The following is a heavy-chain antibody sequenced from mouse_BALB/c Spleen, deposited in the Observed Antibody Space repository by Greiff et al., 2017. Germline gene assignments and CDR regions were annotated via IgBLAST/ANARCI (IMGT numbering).Heavy chain of an antibody. CDR2: ISYSGST. D-gene: IGHD2-10*02. CDR3: ASYGNYSFDY. Sequence: EVKLVESGPGLVKPSQSLSLTCTVTGYSITSDYAWNWIRQFPGNKLEWMGYISYSGSTSYNPSLKSRISITLDTSKNQFFLQLNSVTTEDTATYYCASYGNYSFDYWGQGTTLTVSS. J-gene: IGHJ2*01. CDR1: GYSITSDYA. V-gene: IGHV3-2*02.